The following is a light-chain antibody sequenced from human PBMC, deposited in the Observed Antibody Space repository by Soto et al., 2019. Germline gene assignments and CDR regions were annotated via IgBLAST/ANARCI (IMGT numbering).Light chain of an antibody. CDR3: QHFNNWPPTWT. Sequence: EMVLTQSPATLSVSPGDRATLSCRASESISRTVAWYQQKPGQAPRLLFYAASTRRTGVPARFSASGAGTEFTLTISSLQSDDFAVYYCQHFNNWPPTWTFGQGTKVEI. J-gene: IGKJ1*01. CDR1: ESISRT. V-gene: IGKV3-15*01. CDR2: AAS.